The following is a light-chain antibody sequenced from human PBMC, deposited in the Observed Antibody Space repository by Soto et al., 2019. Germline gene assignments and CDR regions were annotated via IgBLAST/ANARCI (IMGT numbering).Light chain of an antibody. CDR2: NDN. CDR1: SSNIGSSS. CDR3: AAWDVSLNGLYV. Sequence: SVLTQPPSASGTPGPMVTIPCSGSSSNIGSSSVNWYQQFPGTAPKLLIYNDNQWPSGVPDRFSGSRSGTSASLAISGLQSEDEADYYCAAWDVSLNGLYVFGTGTKV. V-gene: IGLV1-44*01. J-gene: IGLJ1*01.